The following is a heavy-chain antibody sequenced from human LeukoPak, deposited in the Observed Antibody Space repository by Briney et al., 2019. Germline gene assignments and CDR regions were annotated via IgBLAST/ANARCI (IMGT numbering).Heavy chain of an antibody. CDR3: VADRNY. J-gene: IGHJ4*02. Sequence: SETLSLTCSVSAGSLNNPGYAWSWIRQHSGGGLEWIGYIYPGVTTSYNPSLKSRVTISADTSKNQFYLKLMSVTAADTAVYYCVADRNYWGRGMLVTVS. CDR1: AGSLNNPGYA. CDR2: IYPGVTT. V-gene: IGHV4-31*03.